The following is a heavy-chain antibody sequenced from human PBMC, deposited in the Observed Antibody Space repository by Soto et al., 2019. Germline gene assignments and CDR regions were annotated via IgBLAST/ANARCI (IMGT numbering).Heavy chain of an antibody. D-gene: IGHD4-17*01. CDR1: NASISSYY. CDR2: MAPSGSS. Sequence: QVRLQESGPGLVKPSETLSLTCTVSNASISSYYWSWIRQPPGKRLEWIGYMAPSGSSKYNPSLEGRVTISVDTSNNQFSLKLTSVTAADTAVYYCARDGNFGDDIHDYYGMDVWGRGTTVNVSS. CDR3: ARDGNFGDDIHDYYGMDV. V-gene: IGHV4-59*01. J-gene: IGHJ6*02.